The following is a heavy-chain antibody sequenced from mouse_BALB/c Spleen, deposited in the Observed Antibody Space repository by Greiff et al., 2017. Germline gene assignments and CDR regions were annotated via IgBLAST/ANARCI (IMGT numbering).Heavy chain of an antibody. CDR2: ISYSGST. Sequence: EVHLVESGPGLVKPSQSLSLTCTVTGYSITSDYAWNWIRQFPGNKLEWMGYISYSGSTSYNPSLKSRISITRDTSKNQFFLQLNSVTTEDTATYYCARGGNSWFAYWGQGTLVTVSA. CDR3: ARGGNSWFAY. V-gene: IGHV3-2*02. CDR1: GYSITSDYA. J-gene: IGHJ3*01. D-gene: IGHD2-1*01.